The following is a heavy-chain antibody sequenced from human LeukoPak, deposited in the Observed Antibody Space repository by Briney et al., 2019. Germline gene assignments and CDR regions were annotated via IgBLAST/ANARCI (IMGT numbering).Heavy chain of an antibody. V-gene: IGHV1-18*01. J-gene: IGHJ4*02. Sequence: GASVKVSCKASGYTFTSYGISWVRQAPGQGLEWMGWISAYNGNTNYAQKLQGRVTMTTDTSTSTACMELRSLRSDDTAVYYCAREAKGSIAARPADYWGQGTLVTVSS. CDR3: AREAKGSIAARPADY. CDR1: GYTFTSYG. CDR2: ISAYNGNT. D-gene: IGHD6-6*01.